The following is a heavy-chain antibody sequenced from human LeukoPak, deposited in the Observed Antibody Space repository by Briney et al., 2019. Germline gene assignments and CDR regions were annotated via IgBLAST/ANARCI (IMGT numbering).Heavy chain of an antibody. CDR2: ILYDGSDK. CDR3: ARDGLTGRTDGTLDH. D-gene: IGHD1-20*01. V-gene: IGHV3-30-3*01. CDR1: GFTFSHYT. Sequence: GGSLRLSCVASGFTFSHYTLHWVRQAPGKGLEWVTLILYDGSDKYCADSVKGRFTISRDDSKNTLYLQMNSLRPEDTAIYYCARDGLTGRTDGTLDHWGQGTLVTVSS. J-gene: IGHJ4*02.